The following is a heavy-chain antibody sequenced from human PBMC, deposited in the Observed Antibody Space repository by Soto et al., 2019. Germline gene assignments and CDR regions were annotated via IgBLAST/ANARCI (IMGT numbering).Heavy chain of an antibody. CDR3: ARDVLVISAP. Sequence: EVQLVESGGGLVQPGGSLRLSCAASGFTFSSHWMHWVRQAPGKGLMWVARIKTDGSIISYADSVKGRFTISRDNAKNTLYLQMNSLRVEDTSMYYCARDVLVISAPGGRGTLFPVAS. J-gene: IGHJ5*02. CDR1: GFTFSSHW. CDR2: IKTDGSII. V-gene: IGHV3-74*01. D-gene: IGHD6-13*01.